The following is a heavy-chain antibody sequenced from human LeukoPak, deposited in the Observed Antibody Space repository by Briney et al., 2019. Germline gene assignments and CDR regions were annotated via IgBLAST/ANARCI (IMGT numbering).Heavy chain of an antibody. D-gene: IGHD2-2*01. J-gene: IGHJ6*03. CDR3: ARQVVPAADYYYYYMDV. Sequence: SETLSLTCTVSGGSISSGGYYWSWIRQPPGKGLERIGYIYYSGSTYYNPSLKSRVTISVDTSKNQFSLKLSSVTAADTAVYYCARQVVPAADYYYYYMDVWGKGTTVTVSS. V-gene: IGHV4-31*03. CDR1: GGSISSGGYY. CDR2: IYYSGST.